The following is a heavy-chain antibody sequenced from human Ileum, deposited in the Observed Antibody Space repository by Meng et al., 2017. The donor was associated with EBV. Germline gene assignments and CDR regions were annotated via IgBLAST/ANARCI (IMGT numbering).Heavy chain of an antibody. V-gene: IGHV4-39*07. D-gene: IGHD3-10*01. CDR1: GDCISNSDHY. J-gene: IGHJ4*02. CDR3: ARDPAYPRGLFDS. CDR2: IYRSGSS. Sequence: QLQRPESGSGLVKPSETLSLTCSVAGDCISNSDHYWNWIRRSPGKGLEWIASIYRSGSSYFDPSLKRRVSLSLDTSKNQFSLKLSSVTAADTALYYCARDPAYPRGLFDSWGQGILVTVSS.